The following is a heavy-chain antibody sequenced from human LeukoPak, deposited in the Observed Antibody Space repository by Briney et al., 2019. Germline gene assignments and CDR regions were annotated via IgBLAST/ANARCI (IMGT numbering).Heavy chain of an antibody. CDR1: GYTFTSYY. D-gene: IGHD3-22*01. V-gene: IGHV1-46*01. CDR3: ARDLASSGYYWD. J-gene: IGHJ4*02. CDR2: INPSSGKI. Sequence: ASVKVSCKASGYTFTSYYMHWVRQAPGQGLEWMGIINPSSGKINYAQKFQGRVTMTRDTSTSTVYMELSSLRSGDTAVYYCARDLASSGYYWDWGQETLVTVSS.